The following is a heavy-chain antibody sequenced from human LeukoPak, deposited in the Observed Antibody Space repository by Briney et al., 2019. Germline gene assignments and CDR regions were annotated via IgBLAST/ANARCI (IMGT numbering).Heavy chain of an antibody. D-gene: IGHD1-14*01. V-gene: IGHV4-38-2*02. CDR2: ISYNGIT. Sequence: PSETLSLTCTVSGYSIISGFSWGWFRQSPGKVLEWLGAISYNGITDYNPSLKSRVTISRDTSKSQFSLRLTSVTAADAALYFCAREGAVPDIDPWGQGTLVTVSS. CDR1: GYSIISGFS. J-gene: IGHJ5*02. CDR3: AREGAVPDIDP.